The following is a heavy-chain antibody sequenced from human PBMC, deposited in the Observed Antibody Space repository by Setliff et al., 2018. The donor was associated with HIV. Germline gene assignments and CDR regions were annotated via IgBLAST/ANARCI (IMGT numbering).Heavy chain of an antibody. Sequence: TLSLTCTVSGGSISSSSYYWGWIRQPPGKGLEWIGSIYYSGSTYYNPSLKSRVTISVDTSKNQFSLKLSSVTAADTAVYYCARHGVGYCSSTSCYGVPYYYMDVWGKGTTVTVSS. J-gene: IGHJ6*03. CDR1: GGSISSSSYY. D-gene: IGHD2-2*01. CDR3: ARHGVGYCSSTSCYGVPYYYMDV. CDR2: IYYSGST. V-gene: IGHV4-39*01.